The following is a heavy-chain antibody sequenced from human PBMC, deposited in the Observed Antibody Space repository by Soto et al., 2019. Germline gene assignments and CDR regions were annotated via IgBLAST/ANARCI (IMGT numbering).Heavy chain of an antibody. J-gene: IGHJ4*02. CDR2: ISGSGIST. D-gene: IGHD3-10*01. V-gene: IGHV3-23*01. CDR3: ARGATGGSAGSYYNFDY. Sequence: EVPLLESGGGLVQSGGSLRLSCAASGFTFSSYAMSWVRQASGKGLEWVSAISGSGISTYYADSVKGRFTISRDNSKNTLYLQMNSLRAEDMAVYYCARGATGGSAGSYYNFDYWGQGTLVTVSS. CDR1: GFTFSSYA.